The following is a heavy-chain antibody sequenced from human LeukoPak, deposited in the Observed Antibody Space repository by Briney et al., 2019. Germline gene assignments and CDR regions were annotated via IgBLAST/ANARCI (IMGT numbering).Heavy chain of an antibody. CDR2: IKQDGSEK. Sequence: GGSLRLSCAASGFTFSSYWMSWVRQAPGKGLEWVANIKQDGSEKYYVDSVKGRFTISRDNAKNSLYLQMNSLRAEDTAVYYCAGVEDYDILTGFDYWGQGTLVTVSS. V-gene: IGHV3-7*01. J-gene: IGHJ4*02. CDR1: GFTFSSYW. D-gene: IGHD3-9*01. CDR3: AGVEDYDILTGFDY.